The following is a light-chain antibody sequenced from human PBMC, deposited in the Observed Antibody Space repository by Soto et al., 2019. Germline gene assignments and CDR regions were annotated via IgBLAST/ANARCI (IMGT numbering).Light chain of an antibody. Sequence: EIVLTQSPGTLSLSPGDRATLSCRASQSVSSSYLAWYQQKPGQAPGLPIEGASSRATGIPDRFSGIGSGTDFTLSSSRLEPEDFAVYYCQQYGRSPWTFGQGTKVDIK. CDR2: GAS. J-gene: IGKJ1*01. CDR1: QSVSSSY. CDR3: QQYGRSPWT. V-gene: IGKV3-20*01.